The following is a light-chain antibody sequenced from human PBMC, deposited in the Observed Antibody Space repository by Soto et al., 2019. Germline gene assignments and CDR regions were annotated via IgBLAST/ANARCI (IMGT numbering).Light chain of an antibody. CDR1: QSVSSN. J-gene: IGKJ5*01. V-gene: IGKV3D-15*01. CDR2: GAS. Sequence: EIVMTQSPATLSVSPRERATLSCRASQSVSSNLAWYQQKPGQAPRLLIYGASTRATGIPARFSGSGSGTEFTLTISSLQSEDFAVYYCQQYKNWPTFGQGTRLEIK. CDR3: QQYKNWPT.